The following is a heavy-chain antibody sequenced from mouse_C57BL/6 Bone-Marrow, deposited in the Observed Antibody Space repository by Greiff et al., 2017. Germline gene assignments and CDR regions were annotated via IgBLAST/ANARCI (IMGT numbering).Heavy chain of an antibody. CDR3: ARRVTTVVAPYYYARDY. D-gene: IGHD1-1*01. V-gene: IGHV2-9-1*01. J-gene: IGHJ4*01. Sequence: VKLQESGPGLVAPSQSLSITCTVSGFSLTSYAISWVRQPPGKGLEWLGVIWTGGGTNYNSALKSSLSLSKDNSKSQVFLKMNSLQTDDTARYYCARRVTTVVAPYYYARDYGGQGTSVTVSS. CDR1: GFSLTSYA. CDR2: IWTGGGT.